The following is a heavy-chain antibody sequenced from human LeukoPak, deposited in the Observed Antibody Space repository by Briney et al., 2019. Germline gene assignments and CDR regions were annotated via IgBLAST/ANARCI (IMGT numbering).Heavy chain of an antibody. D-gene: IGHD6-19*01. CDR1: GGSISSGGYY. V-gene: IGHV4-61*08. CDR3: ARKRASGWYALDY. J-gene: IGHJ4*02. CDR2: IYYSGST. Sequence: PSETLSLTCTVSGGSISSGGYYWNWIRQHPGKGLEWIGYIYYSGSTNYNPSLKSRVTISVDTSKNQFSLKLSSVTAAGTAVYYCARKRASGWYALDYWGQGTLVTVSS.